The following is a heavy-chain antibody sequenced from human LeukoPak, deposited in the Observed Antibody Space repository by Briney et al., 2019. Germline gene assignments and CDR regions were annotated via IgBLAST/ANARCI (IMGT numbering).Heavy chain of an antibody. V-gene: IGHV3-23*01. CDR1: GFRFSSYA. J-gene: IGHJ4*02. CDR3: AKDERNWNYNLASQTYD. Sequence: GGSLRLSCAASGFRFSSYAMSWVRQAPGKGLEWVPAISGSGVSTYYADSVKGRFTVSRDNSKNTLYLQMSSLRAEDTAVYYCAKDERNWNYNLASQTYDWGQGTLVAVSS. CDR2: ISGSGVST. D-gene: IGHD1-7*01.